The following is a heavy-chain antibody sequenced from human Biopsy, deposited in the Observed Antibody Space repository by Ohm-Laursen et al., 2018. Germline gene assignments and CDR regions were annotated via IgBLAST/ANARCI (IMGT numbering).Heavy chain of an antibody. CDR3: AKSAYCTINCHSFDP. CDR1: GFTFSSNV. J-gene: IGHJ5*02. Sequence: SLRLSCSASGFTFSSNVMSWVRQAPGRGLEWVSTINHSGRDTYYADSVKGRFTISRDNFQNTLYLQMNGLRADDTAVYYCAKSAYCTINCHSFDPWGQGTLVTVSS. V-gene: IGHV3-23*01. D-gene: IGHD2-8*01. CDR2: INHSGRDT.